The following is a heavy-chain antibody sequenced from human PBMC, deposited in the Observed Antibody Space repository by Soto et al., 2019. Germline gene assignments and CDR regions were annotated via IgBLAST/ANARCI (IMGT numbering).Heavy chain of an antibody. J-gene: IGHJ4*02. CDR1: GGSISSYY. Sequence: SETLSLTCTVSGGSISSYYWSWIRQPPGKGLEWIGYIYYSGSTNYNPSLKSRVTISVDTSKNQFSLKLSSVTAADTAVYYCARVGVVYGSGSYYMPFDDWGQGTLVTV. CDR3: ARVGVVYGSGSYYMPFDD. V-gene: IGHV4-59*01. D-gene: IGHD3-10*01. CDR2: IYYSGST.